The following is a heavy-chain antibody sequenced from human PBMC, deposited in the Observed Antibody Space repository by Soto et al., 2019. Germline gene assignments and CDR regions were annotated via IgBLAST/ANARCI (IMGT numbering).Heavy chain of an antibody. Sequence: GGSLRISCAACGFTFTSYAMSWVRQAPGKGLEWVSAISGSVGSTYYADSVKGRFTISRDNSKNTLYLQMNSLRAEDTAVYYCAKEWDQWLATFDYWGQGTLVTV. V-gene: IGHV3-23*01. CDR2: ISGSVGST. CDR3: AKEWDQWLATFDY. D-gene: IGHD6-19*01. J-gene: IGHJ4*02. CDR1: GFTFTSYA.